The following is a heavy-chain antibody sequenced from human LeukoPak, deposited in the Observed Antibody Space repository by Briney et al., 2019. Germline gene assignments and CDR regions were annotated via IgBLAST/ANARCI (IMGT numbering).Heavy chain of an antibody. CDR3: ARHYPTYCGGDCYSLVAFDI. Sequence: PSETLSLTCTVSGDSISGYYWSWIRQPPGKGLEWIGYIYYSGSTNYNPSLKSRVTISVDTSKNQFSLKLSSVTAADTAVYYCARHYPTYCGGDCYSLVAFDIWGQGTMVTVSS. CDR2: IYYSGST. CDR1: GDSISGYY. D-gene: IGHD2-21*02. J-gene: IGHJ3*02. V-gene: IGHV4-59*08.